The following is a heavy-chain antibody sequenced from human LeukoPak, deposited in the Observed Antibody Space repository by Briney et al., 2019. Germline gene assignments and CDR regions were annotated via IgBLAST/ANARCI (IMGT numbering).Heavy chain of an antibody. Sequence: GRSLRLSCAASGFTFSSYGMHWVRQAPGKGLEWVAVISYGGSNKYYADSVKGRFTISRDNSKNTLYLQMNSLRAEDTAVYYCARGCDIAVAGPPLPYYGMDVWGQGTTVTVSS. CDR2: ISYGGSNK. CDR1: GFTFSSYG. D-gene: IGHD6-19*01. V-gene: IGHV3-30*03. CDR3: ARGCDIAVAGPPLPYYGMDV. J-gene: IGHJ6*02.